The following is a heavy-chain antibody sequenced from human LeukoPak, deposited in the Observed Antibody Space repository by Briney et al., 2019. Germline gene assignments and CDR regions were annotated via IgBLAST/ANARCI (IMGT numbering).Heavy chain of an antibody. J-gene: IGHJ5*02. V-gene: IGHV3-23*01. CDR1: GFTFSSYA. CDR3: AKESVGVNWFDP. Sequence: GGSLRLFCAASGFTFSSYAMSWVRQAPGKGLEWVSAISGSGGSTYYADSVKGRFTISRDNSKNTQMNSLRAEDTAVYYCAKESVGVNWFDPWGQGTLVTVSS. CDR2: ISGSGGST. D-gene: IGHD1-26*01.